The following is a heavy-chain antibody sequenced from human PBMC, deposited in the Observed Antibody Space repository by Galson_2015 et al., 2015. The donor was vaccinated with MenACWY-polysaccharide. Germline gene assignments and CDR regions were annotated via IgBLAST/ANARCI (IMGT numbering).Heavy chain of an antibody. V-gene: IGHV3-49*03. CDR1: GFNFGDYG. J-gene: IGHJ3*02. CDR2: IRSKAYGETP. D-gene: IGHD3-22*01. CDR3: TRFSAYFHDSSGLFDAFDI. Sequence: SLRLSCAASGFNFGDYGMIWIRQAPGKGLEWISLIRSKAYGETPESAASVKGRFTMSRDDSKRIAYLQMNSLNTEDTAVYYCTRFSAYFHDSSGLFDAFDIWGQGTMVTVSS.